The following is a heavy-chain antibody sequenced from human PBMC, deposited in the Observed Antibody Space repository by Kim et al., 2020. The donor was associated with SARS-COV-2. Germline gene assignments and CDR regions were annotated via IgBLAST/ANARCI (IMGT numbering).Heavy chain of an antibody. CDR3: ARRTPGIID. CDR1: GFTFSASA. D-gene: IGHD1-20*01. Sequence: GGSLRLSCAASGFTFSASAIHWVRQASGKGLEWVGRIRSKADSYATSYAASVEGRFTISRDESKNTAYLQMNSLKTEDTALYYCARRTPGIIDWVQGTLVTVSS. J-gene: IGHJ4*02. CDR2: IRSKADSYAT. V-gene: IGHV3-73*01.